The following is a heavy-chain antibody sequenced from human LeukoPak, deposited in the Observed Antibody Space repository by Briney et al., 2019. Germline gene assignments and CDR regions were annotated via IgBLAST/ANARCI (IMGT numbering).Heavy chain of an antibody. V-gene: IGHV4-39*01. J-gene: IGHJ4*02. CDR2: IYYSGST. Sequence: SETLSLTCTVSGGSMSSSSYYWGWIRQPPGKGLEWIGTIYYSGSTYYNPSLKTRLIISADMSKNRYSLKVTSVTAADTAVYYCARWVGVTGALDYWGQGTLVTV. CDR1: GGSMSSSSYY. CDR3: ARWVGVTGALDY. D-gene: IGHD4-11*01.